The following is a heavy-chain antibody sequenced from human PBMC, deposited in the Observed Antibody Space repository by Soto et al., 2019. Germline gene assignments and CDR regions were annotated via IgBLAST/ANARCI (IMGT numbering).Heavy chain of an antibody. CDR2: IYYSGST. CDR3: ARAPMAAATGYYYYYYGMDV. J-gene: IGHJ6*02. CDR1: GGSFSGYY. D-gene: IGHD6-13*01. V-gene: IGHV4-34*01. Sequence: SETLSLTCAVYGGSFSGYYWTWIRQPPGTGLEWIGYIYYSGSTYYNPSLKSRVTISVDTSKNQFSLKLSSVTAADTAVYYCARAPMAAATGYYYYYYGMDVWGQGTTVTVSS.